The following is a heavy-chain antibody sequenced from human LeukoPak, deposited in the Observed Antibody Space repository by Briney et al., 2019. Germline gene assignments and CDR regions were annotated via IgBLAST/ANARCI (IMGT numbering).Heavy chain of an antibody. J-gene: IGHJ4*02. D-gene: IGHD2-15*01. V-gene: IGHV3-74*01. CDR2: INSDGSRT. Sequence: PGGSLRLSCAASGFTFSSYWIHWVRQVPGKGLVWVSRINSDGSRTNYADSVKGRFTISRDNAKNTLYLQMNSLSAEDTAVYYCARGGLYSYYFDYWGQGTLVTGSS. CDR1: GFTFSSYW. CDR3: ARGGLYSYYFDY.